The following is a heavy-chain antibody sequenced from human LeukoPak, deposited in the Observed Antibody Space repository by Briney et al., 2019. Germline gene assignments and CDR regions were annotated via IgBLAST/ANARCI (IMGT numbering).Heavy chain of an antibody. Sequence: SVKVSCKTSGGTFSSSAITWVRPAAGQGLEWKGRILPVLNITTYAQKFQGSVMITADTSTSTVYMELSSLRSEETAVYYCARDQGLTAPPPYGLDVWGQGTTVIVSS. J-gene: IGHJ6*02. CDR2: ILPVLNIT. V-gene: IGHV1-69*04. CDR1: GGTFSSSA. D-gene: IGHD5-18*01. CDR3: ARDQGLTAPPPYGLDV.